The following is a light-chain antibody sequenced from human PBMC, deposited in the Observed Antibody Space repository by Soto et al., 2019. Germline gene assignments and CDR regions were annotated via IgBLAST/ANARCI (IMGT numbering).Light chain of an antibody. Sequence: DIQMTQSPSSLSASVGDRVTITCRASQTFSNYLNWYQQKPGKAPKLLVYAASSLQSGVPSRFSGSGSGTDFTLTISSLQPEDFATYYCQQSFSIPETFGQGTKVEIK. CDR1: QTFSNY. CDR3: QQSFSIPET. CDR2: AAS. J-gene: IGKJ1*01. V-gene: IGKV1-39*01.